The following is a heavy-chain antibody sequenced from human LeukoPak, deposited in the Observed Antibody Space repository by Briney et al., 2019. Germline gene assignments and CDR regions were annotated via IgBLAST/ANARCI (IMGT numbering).Heavy chain of an antibody. D-gene: IGHD2-15*01. CDR2: IKQDGSEK. CDR3: ARELYCSGGTCYGPHYFDH. CDR1: GFTFSTYW. Sequence: PGGSLRLSCAASGFTFSTYWMSWVRQAPGKGLEWVAKIKQDGSEKYYVDSVKGRFTISRDNAKDSLYLQMNSLRAEDTAVYYCARELYCSGGTCYGPHYFDHWGQGTLVTVSS. V-gene: IGHV3-7*01. J-gene: IGHJ4*02.